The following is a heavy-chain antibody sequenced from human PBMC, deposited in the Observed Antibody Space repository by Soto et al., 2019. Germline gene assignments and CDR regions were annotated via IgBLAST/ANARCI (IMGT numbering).Heavy chain of an antibody. D-gene: IGHD1-26*01. Sequence: QVQLVHSGAAVTKTGSSVTVSCKASVGTFSSYAISWVRQAPGQVLEWLGVIIPICGTATYAQKFLARVTITADESPVTAYRDLSSLRAEETAVYYCARDAYRGSYFGGYWGQGPLVAVSS. CDR2: IIPICGTA. J-gene: IGHJ4*02. CDR3: ARDAYRGSYFGGY. CDR1: VGTFSSYA. V-gene: IGHV1-69*01.